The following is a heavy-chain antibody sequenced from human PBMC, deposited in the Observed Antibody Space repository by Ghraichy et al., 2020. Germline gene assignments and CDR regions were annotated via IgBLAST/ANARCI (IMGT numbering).Heavy chain of an antibody. Sequence: GGSLRLSCAASGFTVSSNYMSWVHQAPGKGLEWVSVIYSGGSTYYADSVKGRFTISRDNSKNTLYLQMNSLRAEDTAVYYCASIAARLIDYWGQGTLVTVSS. D-gene: IGHD6-6*01. CDR3: ASIAARLIDY. V-gene: IGHV3-66*01. CDR1: GFTVSSNY. CDR2: IYSGGST. J-gene: IGHJ4*02.